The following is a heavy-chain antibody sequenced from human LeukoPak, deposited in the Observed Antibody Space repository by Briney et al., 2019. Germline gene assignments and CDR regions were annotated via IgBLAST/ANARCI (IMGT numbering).Heavy chain of an antibody. J-gene: IGHJ4*02. V-gene: IGHV4-39*01. D-gene: IGHD6-6*01. CDR1: GGSISSSSYY. CDR2: IYYSGST. Sequence: SETLSLTCTVSGGSISSSSYYWGWIRQPPGKGLEWIGSIYYSGSTYYNPSLKSRVTISVDTSKNQFSLKLSSVTAADTAVYYCAGTPARQDFDYWGQGTLVTVSS. CDR3: AGTPARQDFDY.